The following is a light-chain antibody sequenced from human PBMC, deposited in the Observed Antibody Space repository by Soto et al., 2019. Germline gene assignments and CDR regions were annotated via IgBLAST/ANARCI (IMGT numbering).Light chain of an antibody. CDR3: QQYNSWPLT. Sequence: EIVMTQSPATLSVSPGERATVSCRASQSVSSNLAWYQQKPGQAPRLLIYGASNRATGIPDRFSGSGSGTDFTLTISRLEPEDFAVYYCQQYNSWPLTFGGGTKVDI. CDR1: QSVSSN. J-gene: IGKJ4*01. CDR2: GAS. V-gene: IGKV3D-15*01.